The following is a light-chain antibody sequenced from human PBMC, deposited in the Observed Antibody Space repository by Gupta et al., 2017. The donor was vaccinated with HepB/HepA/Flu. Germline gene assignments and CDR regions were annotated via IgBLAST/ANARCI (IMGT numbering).Light chain of an antibody. Sequence: QRVTISCTGSSSNIGAGYGVHWYQQLPGTAPKLVIYGNTNRRSGVPDRFSGSKSGASASLAITRLQAEEEADDYYQSYDSSQSGYWVFGGGTKLTVL. CDR3: QSYDSSQSGYWV. J-gene: IGLJ3*02. CDR2: GNT. V-gene: IGLV1-40*03. CDR1: SSNIGAGYG.